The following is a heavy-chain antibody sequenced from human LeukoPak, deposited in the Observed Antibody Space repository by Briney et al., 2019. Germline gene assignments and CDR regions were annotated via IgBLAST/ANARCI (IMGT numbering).Heavy chain of an antibody. Sequence: SETLSLTCTVSGGSISSYYWSWIRQPPGKGLVWIGYIYYSGSTNYNPSLKSRVTISVDTSKNQFSLKLSSVTAADTAVYYCAREARVTYDILTGYFDYWGQGTLVTVSS. V-gene: IGHV4-59*01. CDR1: GGSISSYY. CDR2: IYYSGST. J-gene: IGHJ4*02. CDR3: AREARVTYDILTGYFDY. D-gene: IGHD3-9*01.